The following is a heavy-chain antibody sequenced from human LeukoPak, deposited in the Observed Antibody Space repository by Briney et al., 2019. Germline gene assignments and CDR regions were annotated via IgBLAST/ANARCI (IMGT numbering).Heavy chain of an antibody. CDR3: ARGSYGSGELNWFDP. D-gene: IGHD3-10*01. V-gene: IGHV3-13*01. Sequence: GGSLRLSCAASGFTFSSYDMHWVRQAPGKGLEWVSAIGTAGDTYYPGSVKGRFTISRENAKNSLCLQMNSLRAGDTAVYYCARGSYGSGELNWFDPWGQGTLVTVSS. CDR2: IGTAGDT. CDR1: GFTFSSYD. J-gene: IGHJ5*02.